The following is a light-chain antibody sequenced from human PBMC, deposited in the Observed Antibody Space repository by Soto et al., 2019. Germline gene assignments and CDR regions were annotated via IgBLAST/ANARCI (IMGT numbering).Light chain of an antibody. V-gene: IGLV2-8*01. CDR3: SSYAGSNNF. Sequence: QSALTQPPSASGSPGQSVTISCTGTSSDVGGYNYVSWYQQYPGKAPKLMIYEVTKRPSGVPDRFSGSKSGNTASLTVSGLQAEDEADYYCSSYAGSNNFFGGGTKLTVL. CDR2: EVT. J-gene: IGLJ2*01. CDR1: SSDVGGYNY.